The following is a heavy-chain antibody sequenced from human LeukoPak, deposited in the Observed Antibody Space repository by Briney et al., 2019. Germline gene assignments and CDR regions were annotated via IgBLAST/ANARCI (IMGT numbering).Heavy chain of an antibody. J-gene: IGHJ4*02. CDR2: ISGSGDST. CDR1: GFTFSSYW. V-gene: IGHV3-23*01. D-gene: IGHD6-19*01. Sequence: PGGSLRLSRAASGFTFSSYWMSWVRQAPGKGLEWVSVISGSGDSTYYADSVKGRFTISRDNSKNTLYLQMNSLRAEDTAVYYCAKEMGYSSGSYFDYWGQGTLVTVSS. CDR3: AKEMGYSSGSYFDY.